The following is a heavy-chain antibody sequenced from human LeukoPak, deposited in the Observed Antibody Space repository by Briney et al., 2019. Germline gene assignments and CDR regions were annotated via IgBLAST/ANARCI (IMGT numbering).Heavy chain of an antibody. J-gene: IGHJ4*02. CDR2: IRYDGRSE. D-gene: IGHD1-26*01. CDR3: ARTRLGTSTSFYSDL. CDR1: EFIFSDYD. V-gene: IGHV3-30*02. Sequence: GGSLRLSCAASEFIFSDYDMHWVRQAPGKGLEWVALIRYDGRSEYYSGYMQGRFTISRDNSKNNLFLNMNNLGPEDTAVYFCARTRLGTSTSFYSDLWGQGTLVTVSS.